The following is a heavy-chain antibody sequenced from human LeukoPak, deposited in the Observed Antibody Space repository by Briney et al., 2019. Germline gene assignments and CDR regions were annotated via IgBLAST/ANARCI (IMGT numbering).Heavy chain of an antibody. CDR1: GYTFTVYY. CDR3: AREPQLGSHYYYMDV. CDR2: INPNSGGT. D-gene: IGHD6-6*01. V-gene: IGHV1-2*02. Sequence: ASVKVSCKASGYTFTVYYMHWVRQAPGQGLEWMGWINPNSGGTNYAQNFQGRVTMTRDTSISTAYMELSRLRSDDTAVYYCAREPQLGSHYYYMDVWGKGTTVTVSS. J-gene: IGHJ6*03.